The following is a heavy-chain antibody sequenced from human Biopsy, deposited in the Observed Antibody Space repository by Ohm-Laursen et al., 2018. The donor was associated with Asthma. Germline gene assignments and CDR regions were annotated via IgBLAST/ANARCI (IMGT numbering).Heavy chain of an antibody. D-gene: IGHD6-13*01. Sequence: SLRISCKASGFTFDDYAMHWVRQAPGKGLEWVSGVSWNSGSIDYADSVKGRFTISRDNAKNSLYLQMNSLRGADTALYYCVKDIRLQLWGFDSWGQGTLVTVSS. CDR3: VKDIRLQLWGFDS. CDR1: GFTFDDYA. J-gene: IGHJ4*02. V-gene: IGHV3-9*01. CDR2: VSWNSGSI.